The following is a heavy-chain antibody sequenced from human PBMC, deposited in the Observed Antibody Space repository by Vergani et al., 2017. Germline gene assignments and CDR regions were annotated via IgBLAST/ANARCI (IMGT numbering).Heavy chain of an antibody. CDR2: IYYSGST. CDR3: ARGGHYYYDSSGYYSDAFDI. Sequence: QLQLQESGPGLVKPSETLSLTCTVSGGSISSSSYYWSWIRQPPGKGLEWIGYIYYSGSTNYNPSLKSRVTISVDTSKNQFSLKLSSVTAADTAVYYCARGGHYYYDSSGYYSDAFDIWGQGTMVTVSS. D-gene: IGHD3-22*01. J-gene: IGHJ3*02. V-gene: IGHV4-61*01. CDR1: GGSISSSSYY.